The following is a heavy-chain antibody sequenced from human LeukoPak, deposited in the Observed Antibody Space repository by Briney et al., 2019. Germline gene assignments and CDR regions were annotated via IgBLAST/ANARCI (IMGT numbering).Heavy chain of an antibody. CDR2: IWYDGSNK. J-gene: IGHJ4*02. CDR1: GFTSSSYG. V-gene: IGHV3-33*01. D-gene: IGHD3-22*01. Sequence: GGSLRLSCAASGFTSSSYGMHWVRQAPGKGLEWVAVIWYDGSNKYYADSVKGRFTISRDNSKNTLYLQMNSLRAEDTAVYYCARGYYDSSGYPSFDYWGQGTLVTVSS. CDR3: ARGYYDSSGYPSFDY.